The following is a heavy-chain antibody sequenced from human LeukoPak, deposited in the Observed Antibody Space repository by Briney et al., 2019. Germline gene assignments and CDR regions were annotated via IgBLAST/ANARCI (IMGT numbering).Heavy chain of an antibody. CDR2: IYSSGTT. CDR1: GGSMSSYS. D-gene: IGHD2-15*01. Sequence: SETLSLTCTVSGGSMSSYSWSWIRQPAGKGLEWIGRIYSSGTTNYNPSLKSRVTMPVDTSKNQFSLKLSSVTAADTAVYYCARGYCSGGSCYYFDYWGQGTLVTVSS. V-gene: IGHV4-4*07. CDR3: ARGYCSGGSCYYFDY. J-gene: IGHJ4*02.